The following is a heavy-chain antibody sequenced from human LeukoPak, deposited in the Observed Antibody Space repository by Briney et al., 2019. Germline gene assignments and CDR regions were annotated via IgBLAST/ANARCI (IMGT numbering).Heavy chain of an antibody. CDR1: GGSISSYY. CDR2: IYTSGST. V-gene: IGHV4-4*07. D-gene: IGHD2-21*02. CDR3: ARDLRRRVTAIGYGPREYYYYMDV. J-gene: IGHJ6*03. Sequence: SETPSLTCTVSGGSISSYYWSWIRQPAGKGLEWVGRIYTSGSTNYNPSPKSRVTMSIDTSKNQFSLKVTSVTAADTAVYYCARDLRRRVTAIGYGPREYYYYMDVWGKGTTVTISS.